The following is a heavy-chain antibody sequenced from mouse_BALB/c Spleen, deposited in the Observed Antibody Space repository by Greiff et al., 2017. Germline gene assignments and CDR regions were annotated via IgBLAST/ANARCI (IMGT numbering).Heavy chain of an antibody. CDR3: ARGRGLNWYFDV. V-gene: IGHV5-6-5*01. Sequence: EVMLVESGGGLVKPGGSLKLSCAASGFTFSSYAMSWVRQTPEKRLEWVASISSGGSTYYPDSVKGRFTISRDNARNILYLQTSSLRSEDTAMYYCARGRGLNWYFDVWGAGTTVTVSS. CDR1: GFTFSSYA. D-gene: IGHD1-3*01. CDR2: ISSGGST. J-gene: IGHJ1*01.